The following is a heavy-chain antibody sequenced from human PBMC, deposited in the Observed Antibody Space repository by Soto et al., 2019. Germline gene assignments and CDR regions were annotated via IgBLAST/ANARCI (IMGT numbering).Heavy chain of an antibody. Sequence: EVQLLESGGGLVRPGGSLRLSCAASGFTFSSYAMTWVRQAPGKGLEWVSGGSGTGGSAYYADSVKGRFTISRDKSPNTLYLHMNSLRAEDTAVYYCARGSAYSDYDLEYWGQGTLVTVSS. CDR2: GSGTGGSA. D-gene: IGHD4-17*01. CDR1: GFTFSSYA. V-gene: IGHV3-23*01. J-gene: IGHJ4*02. CDR3: ARGSAYSDYDLEY.